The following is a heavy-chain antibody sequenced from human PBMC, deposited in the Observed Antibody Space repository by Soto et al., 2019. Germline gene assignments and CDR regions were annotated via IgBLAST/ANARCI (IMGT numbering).Heavy chain of an antibody. V-gene: IGHV4-30-4*01. D-gene: IGHD1-1*01. Sequence: QVQLQESGPGLVKPSQTLSLTCTVSGGSISSGDYYWSWIRQPPGKGLEWIGYIYYSGSTYYNPSXXGRVTLSVDTXXNXFXXKLSSVTAADTAVYYCARVTTTRAGNYYYYYGMDVWGQGTTVTVSS. CDR1: GGSISSGDYY. CDR3: ARVTTTRAGNYYYYYGMDV. J-gene: IGHJ6*02. CDR2: IYYSGST.